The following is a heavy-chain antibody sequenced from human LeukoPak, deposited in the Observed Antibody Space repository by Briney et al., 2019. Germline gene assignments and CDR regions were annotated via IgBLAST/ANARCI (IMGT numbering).Heavy chain of an antibody. CDR1: GGSFSGYY. CDR3: ARDGGSNGLDV. J-gene: IGHJ6*02. V-gene: IGHV4-34*01. CDR2: INHSGST. Sequence: PSETLSLTCAVYGGSFSGYYWSWIRQPPGKGLEWIGEINHSGSTNYNPSLKSRVTISVDTSKNQFSLRLRSVTAADTAVYYCARDGGSNGLDVWGQGTTVTVSS.